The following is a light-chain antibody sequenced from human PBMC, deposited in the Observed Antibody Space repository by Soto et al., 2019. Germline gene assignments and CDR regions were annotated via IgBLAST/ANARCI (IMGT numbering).Light chain of an antibody. V-gene: IGKV3D-15*01. CDR2: GPS. CDR3: QQYNNWPPIT. Sequence: IVLTQSPAILSLSPGERATLSCRASQSLTTNFLAWYQQKPGQAPRLLIYGPSSRAPGCPGRFSGSGSGTEFTLTISSLQSEDFAVYYCQQYNNWPPITFGQGTRLEIK. CDR1: QSLTTN. J-gene: IGKJ5*01.